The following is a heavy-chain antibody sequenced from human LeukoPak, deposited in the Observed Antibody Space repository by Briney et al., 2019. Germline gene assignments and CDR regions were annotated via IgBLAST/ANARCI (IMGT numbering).Heavy chain of an antibody. CDR3: VRDWRSLYLDF. CDR1: GFTFSSYG. D-gene: IGHD3-3*01. CDR2: ISYDGSNK. V-gene: IGHV3-30*03. J-gene: IGHJ4*02. Sequence: AGGSLRLSCAASGFTFSSYGMHWVRQAPGKGLEWVAVISYDGSNKYYADSVKGRFTISRDNSENTVSLQMNSLRAEDTAVYYCVRDWRSLYLDFWGQGTLVAVSS.